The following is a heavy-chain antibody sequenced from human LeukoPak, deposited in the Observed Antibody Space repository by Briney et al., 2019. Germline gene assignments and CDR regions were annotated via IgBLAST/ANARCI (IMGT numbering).Heavy chain of an antibody. CDR2: ADGGGSST. Sequence: PGGSLRLSCAAPGFTFSTHWTHWVRQVPGRGPVWVSRADGGGSSTSYADSVKGRFSISRDNAKSTLYLQMNGLRAEDTVVYYCARGPGSSGGAYVGDYWGHGTLITVSS. CDR1: GFTFSTHW. J-gene: IGHJ4*01. V-gene: IGHV3-74*01. CDR3: ARGPGSSGGAYVGDY. D-gene: IGHD3-22*01.